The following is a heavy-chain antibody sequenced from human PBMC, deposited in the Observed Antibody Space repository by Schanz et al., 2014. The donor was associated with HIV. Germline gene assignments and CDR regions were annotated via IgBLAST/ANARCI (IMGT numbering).Heavy chain of an antibody. D-gene: IGHD5-18*01. CDR3: VRGDTVFEY. J-gene: IGHJ4*02. Sequence: DVQLVESGGGLVKRGGSLRLSYAASGFTFNNYGVNWVRQAPGKGLEWISSISSNTNYINYADSVKGRFTISRDNAKNSLYLQMNSLRFADTAVYYCVRGDTVFEYWGQGTLVTVS. CDR2: ISSNTNYI. CDR1: GFTFNNYG. V-gene: IGHV3-21*01.